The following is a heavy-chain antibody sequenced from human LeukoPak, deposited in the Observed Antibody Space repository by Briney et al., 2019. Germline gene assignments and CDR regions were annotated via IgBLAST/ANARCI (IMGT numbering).Heavy chain of an antibody. D-gene: IGHD3-22*01. J-gene: IGHJ4*02. CDR1: GFTFSSYA. CDR2: ISGNGGST. CDR3: ATSSNTYYYDSSGYPYYFDY. V-gene: IGHV3-23*01. Sequence: GGSLRLSCAASGFTFSSYAMRWVRQAPGKGLEWVSDISGNGGSTYYADSVKGRFTISRDNSKNTLYLQMNSLRAEDTAVYYCATSSNTYYYDSSGYPYYFDYWGQGTPVTVSS.